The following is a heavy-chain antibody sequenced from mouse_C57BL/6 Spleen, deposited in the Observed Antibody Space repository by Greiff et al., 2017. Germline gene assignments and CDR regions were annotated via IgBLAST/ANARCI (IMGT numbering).Heavy chain of an antibody. CDR3: ARNYGSSYGFAY. CDR1: GYTFTSYT. CDR2: INPGSGYT. V-gene: IGHV1-4*01. Sequence: VKLVESGAELARPGASVKMSCKASGYTFTSYTMHWVKQRPGQGLEWIGDINPGSGYTKYNQKFKDKATLTADKSSSTAYMQLSSLTSEDSAVYYCARNYGSSYGFAYWGQGTLVTVSA. J-gene: IGHJ3*01. D-gene: IGHD1-1*01.